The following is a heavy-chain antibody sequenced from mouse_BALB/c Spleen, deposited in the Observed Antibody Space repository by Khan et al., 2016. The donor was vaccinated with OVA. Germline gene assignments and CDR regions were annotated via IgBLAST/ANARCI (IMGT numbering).Heavy chain of an antibody. CDR1: GYTFTDFL. V-gene: IGHV1-81*01. CDR2: IYPGGGYT. Sequence: QVQLQQSGPELVKPGASVRMSCNASGYTFTDFLISWVKQRAGQGLEWIGEIYPGGGYTYYNEKFKGKATLTSDRSSNTAYMELSSLTSADVADYFCARAGCGGFAYWGQGTLVTVSA. J-gene: IGHJ3*01. CDR3: ARAGCGGFAY. D-gene: IGHD3-2*02.